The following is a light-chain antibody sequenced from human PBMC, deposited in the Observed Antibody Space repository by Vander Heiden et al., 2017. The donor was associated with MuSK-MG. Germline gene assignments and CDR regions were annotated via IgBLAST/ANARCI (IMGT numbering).Light chain of an antibody. J-gene: IGLJ2*01. CDR1: SSDVGSYNL. CDR3: CSYAGSSTPVV. CDR2: EVS. Sequence: QSALTQPASVSGSPGQSITISCTGTSSDVGSYNLVSWYQQHPGKAPKLMIYEVSKRPSGVSNRFSGSKSGKTASRTIAGLQAEDEADYYCCSYAGSSTPVVFGGGTKLTVL. V-gene: IGLV2-23*02.